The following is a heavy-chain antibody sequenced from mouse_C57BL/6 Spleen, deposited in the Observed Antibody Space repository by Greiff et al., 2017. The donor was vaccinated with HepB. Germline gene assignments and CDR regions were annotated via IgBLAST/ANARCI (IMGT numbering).Heavy chain of an antibody. Sequence: EVKLMESGPELVKPGASVKMSCKASGYTFTDYNMHWVKQSHGKSLEWIGYINPNNGGTSYNQKFKGKATLTVNKSSSTAYMELRSLTSEDSAVYYCARFGGHFDYWGQGTTLTVSS. D-gene: IGHD1-1*02. V-gene: IGHV1-22*01. CDR1: GYTFTDYN. J-gene: IGHJ2*01. CDR3: ARFGGHFDY. CDR2: INPNNGGT.